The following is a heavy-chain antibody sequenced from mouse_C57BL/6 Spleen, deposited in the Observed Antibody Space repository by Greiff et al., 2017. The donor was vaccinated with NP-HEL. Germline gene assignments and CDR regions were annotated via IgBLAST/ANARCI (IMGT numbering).Heavy chain of an antibody. V-gene: IGHV2-9-1*01. CDR2: IWTGGGT. CDR3: ARNLLSSYYYGSSYWYFDV. CDR1: GFSLTSYA. J-gene: IGHJ1*03. D-gene: IGHD1-1*01. Sequence: QVQLQQSGPGLVAPSQSLSITCTVSGFSLTSYAISWVRQPPGKGLEWLGVIWTGGGTNYNSALKSRLSISKDNSKSQVFLKMNSLQTDDTARYYCARNLLSSYYYGSSYWYFDVWGTGTTVTVSS.